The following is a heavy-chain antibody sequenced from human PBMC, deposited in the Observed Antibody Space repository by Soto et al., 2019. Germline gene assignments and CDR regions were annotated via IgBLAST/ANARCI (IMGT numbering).Heavy chain of an antibody. CDR3: GRDHLYGSGSYSD. Sequence: ASVKVSCKASGYTFTSYGISWVRQAPGQWLEWMGWISAYNGNTKYAQKLQGRVTMTTDTSTSTAYMELRSLRSDDTAVYYCGRDHLYGSGSYSDWGQGTLVTVSS. CDR1: GYTFTSYG. J-gene: IGHJ4*02. D-gene: IGHD3-10*01. V-gene: IGHV1-18*01. CDR2: ISAYNGNT.